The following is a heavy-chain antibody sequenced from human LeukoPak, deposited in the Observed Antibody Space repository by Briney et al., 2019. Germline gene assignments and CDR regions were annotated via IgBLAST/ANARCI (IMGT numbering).Heavy chain of an antibody. CDR1: GGSISSGGYY. D-gene: IGHD3-22*01. CDR3: ARGRYDSSGHYYYYYMDV. CDR2: IYHSGST. V-gene: IGHV4-30-2*01. Sequence: SQTLSLTCTVSGGSISSGGYYWSWIRQPPGKGLEWIGYIYHSGSTYYNPSLKSRVTISVDRSKNQFSLKLSSVTAADTAVYYCARGRYDSSGHYYYYYMDVWGKGTTVTVSS. J-gene: IGHJ6*03.